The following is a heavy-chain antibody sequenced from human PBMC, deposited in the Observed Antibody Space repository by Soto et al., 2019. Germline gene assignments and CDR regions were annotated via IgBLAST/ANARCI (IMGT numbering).Heavy chain of an antibody. Sequence: ASVKVSCKASGYTFTGYYMHWVRQAPGQGLEWMGWINPNSGGTNYAQKFQGWVTMTRDTSISTAYMELSRLRSDDTAVYYCARERMPYDYVWGSYRLGFAFDIWGYGKMVTVS. V-gene: IGHV1-2*04. D-gene: IGHD3-16*02. J-gene: IGHJ3*02. CDR3: ARERMPYDYVWGSYRLGFAFDI. CDR1: GYTFTGYY. CDR2: INPNSGGT.